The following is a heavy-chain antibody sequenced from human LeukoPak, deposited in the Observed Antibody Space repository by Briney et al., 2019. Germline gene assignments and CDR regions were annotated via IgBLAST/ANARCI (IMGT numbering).Heavy chain of an antibody. CDR1: GFTFSSYA. D-gene: IGHD3-10*01. CDR3: ARDGPSKWFGELLGYYYYGMDV. Sequence: PGRSLRLSCAASGFTFSSYAMHWVRQAPGKGLEWVAVISYDGSNKYYADSVKGRFTISRDNSKNTLYLQMNSLRAEDTAVYYCARDGPSKWFGELLGYYYYGMDVWGQGTTVTVSS. CDR2: ISYDGSNK. V-gene: IGHV3-30-3*01. J-gene: IGHJ6*02.